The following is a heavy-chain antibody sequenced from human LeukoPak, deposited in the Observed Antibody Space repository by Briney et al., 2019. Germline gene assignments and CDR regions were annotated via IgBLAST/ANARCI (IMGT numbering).Heavy chain of an antibody. CDR1: GGTFSSYT. V-gene: IGHV1-69*02. CDR3: ASSPYYDFWSGDNWFDP. Sequence: GSSVKVSCKASGGTFSSYTISWVRQAPGQGLEWMGRIIPILGIADYAQKFQGRVTITADKSTSTAYMELSSLRSEDTAVYHCASSPYYDFWSGDNWFDPWGQGTLVTVSS. J-gene: IGHJ5*02. CDR2: IIPILGIA. D-gene: IGHD3-3*01.